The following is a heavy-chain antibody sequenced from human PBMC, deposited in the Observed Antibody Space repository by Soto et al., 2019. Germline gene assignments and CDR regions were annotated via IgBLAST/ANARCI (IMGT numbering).Heavy chain of an antibody. CDR1: GFTFDDYA. Sequence: PGGSLRLSCAASGFTFDDYAMHWVRQAPGKGLEWVSGISWNSGSIGYADSVKGRFTISRDNAKNSLYLQMNSLRAEETALYYCAKDFRYCSSTSCARYYYYYMDVWGKGTTVTVSS. CDR3: AKDFRYCSSTSCARYYYYYMDV. J-gene: IGHJ6*03. V-gene: IGHV3-9*01. D-gene: IGHD2-2*01. CDR2: ISWNSGSI.